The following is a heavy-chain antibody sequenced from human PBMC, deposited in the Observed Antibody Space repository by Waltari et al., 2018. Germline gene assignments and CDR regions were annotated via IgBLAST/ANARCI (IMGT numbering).Heavy chain of an antibody. V-gene: IGHV1-69*01. CDR2: IIPSFGTA. D-gene: IGHD2-21*02. Sequence: QVQLVQSGAEVKKPGSSVKVSCKASGGTFSSYAISWVRQAPGQGLEWMGGIIPSFGTANYAQKFQGRVTITADESTSTAYMELSSLRSEDTAVYYCASLRAYCGGDCYPEPNEYFQHWGQGTLVTVSS. J-gene: IGHJ1*01. CDR3: ASLRAYCGGDCYPEPNEYFQH. CDR1: GGTFSSYA.